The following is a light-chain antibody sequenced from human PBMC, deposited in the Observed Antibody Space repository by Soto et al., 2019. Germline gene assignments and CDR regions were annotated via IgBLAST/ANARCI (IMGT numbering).Light chain of an antibody. J-gene: IGLJ1*01. CDR3: ATWDDSLNGYV. V-gene: IGLV1-44*01. Sequence: QAVVTQPPSASGTPGQRVTISCSGSGSNIGSNSVSWYQHLPGKAPNLLIYSTYQRPSGVPDRFSGSKSSNSASLAISGLQSYDETDYYCATWDDSLNGYVFGTGTKLTVL. CDR1: GSNIGSNS. CDR2: STY.